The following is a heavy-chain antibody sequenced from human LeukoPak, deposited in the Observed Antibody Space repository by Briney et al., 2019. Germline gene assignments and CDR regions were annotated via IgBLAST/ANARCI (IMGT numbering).Heavy chain of an antibody. CDR1: GYTFTGYY. CDR3: ARGQYCSGGSCYFGLSDY. Sequence: ASVKVSCKASGYTFTGYYMHWVRQAPGQGLEWMGWINPNSGGTNYAQKFQGRVTMTRDTSISTAYMELSRLRSDDTAVYYCARGQYCSGGSCYFGLSDYWGQGTLVTVSS. D-gene: IGHD2-15*01. CDR2: INPNSGGT. J-gene: IGHJ4*02. V-gene: IGHV1-2*02.